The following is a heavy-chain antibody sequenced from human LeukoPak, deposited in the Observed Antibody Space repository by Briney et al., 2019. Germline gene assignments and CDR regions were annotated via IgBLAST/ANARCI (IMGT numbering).Heavy chain of an antibody. CDR1: GYTFTSYD. V-gene: IGHV1-8*01. Sequence: ASVKVSCKASGYTFTSYDINWVRQATGQGLEWRGWMNPNSGNTGYAQKSQGRVTMTRNTSISTAYMELRSLRSEDTAVYYCARRLWLDDSYYYYGMDVWGQGTTVPVSS. CDR3: ARRLWLDDSYYYYGMDV. CDR2: MNPNSGNT. J-gene: IGHJ6*02. D-gene: IGHD6-19*01.